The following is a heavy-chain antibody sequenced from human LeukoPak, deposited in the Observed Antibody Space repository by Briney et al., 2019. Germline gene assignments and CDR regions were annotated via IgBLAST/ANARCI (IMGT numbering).Heavy chain of an antibody. CDR1: GGSFSGYY. CDR3: ARGSSITIFGVVNPHGYMDV. D-gene: IGHD3-3*01. V-gene: IGHV4-34*01. CDR2: INHSGST. Sequence: SETLSLTCAVYGGSFSGYYWSWIRQPPGKGLEWIGEINHSGSTNYNPSLKSRVTISVDTSKNQFSLKLSSVTAADTAVYYCARGSSITIFGVVNPHGYMDVWGKGTTVTVSS. J-gene: IGHJ6*03.